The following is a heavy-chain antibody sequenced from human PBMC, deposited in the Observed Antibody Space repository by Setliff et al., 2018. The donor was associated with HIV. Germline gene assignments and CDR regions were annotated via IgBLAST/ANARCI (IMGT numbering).Heavy chain of an antibody. CDR2: ISSSGSTI. CDR3: AKDPGYNYIYGYFDY. Sequence: PGGSLRLSCAASGFTFSDYYMSWIRQAPGKGLEWVSYISSSGSTIYYADSVKGRFTISRDNAKNSLYLQMNSLRAEDAAIYYCAKDPGYNYIYGYFDYWGQGALVTVSS. V-gene: IGHV3-11*01. D-gene: IGHD5-18*01. J-gene: IGHJ4*02. CDR1: GFTFSDYY.